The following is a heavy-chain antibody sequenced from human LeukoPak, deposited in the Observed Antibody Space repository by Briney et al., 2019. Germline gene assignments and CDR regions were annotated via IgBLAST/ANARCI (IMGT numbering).Heavy chain of an antibody. CDR1: GYTFTSYA. Sequence: ASVNVSCTASGYTFTSYAMNWVRQAPGQGLEWMGWINTNTGNPTYAQGFTGRFVFSLDTSVSTAYLQISSLKAEDTAVYYCARNSQGYSSGWGIDYWGQGTLVTVSS. CDR3: ARNSQGYSSGWGIDY. V-gene: IGHV7-4-1*02. D-gene: IGHD6-19*01. CDR2: INTNTGNP. J-gene: IGHJ4*02.